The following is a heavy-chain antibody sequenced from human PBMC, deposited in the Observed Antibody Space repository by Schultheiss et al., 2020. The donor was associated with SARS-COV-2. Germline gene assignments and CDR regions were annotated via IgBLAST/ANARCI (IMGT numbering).Heavy chain of an antibody. D-gene: IGHD3-10*01. CDR1: GFSLSTSAMC. J-gene: IGHJ5*02. CDR2: IGWDDDK. CDR3: AHRLAVRGVPTNNNWFDP. V-gene: IGHV2-70*12. Sequence: SGPTLVKPTQTLTLTCTFSGFSLSTSAMCVSWIRQPPGKALEWLALIGWDDDKCYSTSLKTRLTISKDTSKNQVVLTMTNMDPVDTATYYCAHRLAVRGVPTNNNWFDPWGQGTLVTVSS.